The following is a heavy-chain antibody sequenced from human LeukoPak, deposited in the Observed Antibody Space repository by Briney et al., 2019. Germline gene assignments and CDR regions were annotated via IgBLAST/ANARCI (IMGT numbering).Heavy chain of an antibody. J-gene: IGHJ4*02. CDR1: GFSFSSYT. Sequence: GGSLRLSCSASGFSFSSYTMHWVRQAPGKGLEYVSGISSNGVNTYYPDSVKGRFTISRDNSKNTLYLQMSSLRPEDTAVYSCMKGDVYTSSGLDYWGQGTLVSVSS. D-gene: IGHD3-16*01. V-gene: IGHV3-64D*06. CDR2: ISSNGVNT. CDR3: MKGDVYTSSGLDY.